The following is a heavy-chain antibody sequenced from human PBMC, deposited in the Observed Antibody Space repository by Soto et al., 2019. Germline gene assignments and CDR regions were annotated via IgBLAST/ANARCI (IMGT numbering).Heavy chain of an antibody. CDR2: IIPIFGTA. CDR3: ASSRAAAGTGYYYYFMAV. Sequence: QVQLVQSGAEVKKPGSSVKVSCKASGGTFSSYAISWVRQAPGQGLEWMGGIIPIFGTANYAQKFQGRVTITADESRRTAYMVLSRLRSEDTAVYYCASSRAAAGTGYYYYFMAVWGRGTTCTVSS. D-gene: IGHD6-13*01. V-gene: IGHV1-69*01. CDR1: GGTFSSYA. J-gene: IGHJ6*02.